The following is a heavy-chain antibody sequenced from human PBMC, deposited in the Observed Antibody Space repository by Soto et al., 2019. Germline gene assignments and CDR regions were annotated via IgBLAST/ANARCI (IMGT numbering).Heavy chain of an antibody. D-gene: IGHD6-13*01. Sequence: QVQLVQSGAEVKKPGSSVKVSCKASGGTFSSYTISWVRQAPGQGLEWMGRIIPSLGIANYAQKFQGRVTITADKSTSTAYMELSSLRSEDTAVYYCARYLSSRQQLVRAYYYYGMDVWGQGTTVTVSS. CDR1: GGTFSSYT. CDR2: IIPSLGIA. J-gene: IGHJ6*02. CDR3: ARYLSSRQQLVRAYYYYGMDV. V-gene: IGHV1-69*02.